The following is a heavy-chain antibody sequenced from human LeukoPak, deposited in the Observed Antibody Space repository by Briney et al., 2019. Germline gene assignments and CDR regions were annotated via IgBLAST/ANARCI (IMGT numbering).Heavy chain of an antibody. D-gene: IGHD4-23*01. Sequence: GGSLRLSCAASEFAFSTYNMNWVRQAPGKGLEWVSYISTGSSTTYYADSVKGRFTISRDNVENSLYLQMNSLRDEDTAVYCCARVAAGYSVNYFDYWGQGTLVTVSS. V-gene: IGHV3-48*02. CDR1: EFAFSTYN. CDR2: ISTGSSTT. J-gene: IGHJ4*02. CDR3: ARVAAGYSVNYFDY.